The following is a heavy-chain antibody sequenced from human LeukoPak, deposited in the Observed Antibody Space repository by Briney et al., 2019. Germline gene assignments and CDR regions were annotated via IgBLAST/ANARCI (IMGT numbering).Heavy chain of an antibody. Sequence: SETLSLTCTVSGGSISSGSYYWSWIRQPAGKGLGWIGRIYTSGSTNYNPSLKSRVTISVDTSKNQFSLKLSSVTAADTAVYYCARADLWGNRDCSSTSCYSRWGQGTLVTVSS. D-gene: IGHD2-2*02. CDR2: IYTSGST. CDR3: ARADLWGNRDCSSTSCYSR. J-gene: IGHJ4*02. V-gene: IGHV4-61*02. CDR1: GGSISSGSYY.